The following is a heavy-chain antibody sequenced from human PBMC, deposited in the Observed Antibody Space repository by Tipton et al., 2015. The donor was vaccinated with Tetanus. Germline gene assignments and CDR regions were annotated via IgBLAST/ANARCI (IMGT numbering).Heavy chain of an antibody. V-gene: IGHV1-46*01. J-gene: IGHJ6*02. CDR3: ARGPTGTTAHYYCGMDV. CDR2: INPSGGST. D-gene: IGHD4-11*01. Sequence: QSGAEVKKPGASVEVSCKASGYTFTSYYMHWVRQAPGQGLEWMGIINPSGGSTSYAQKFQGRVTMTRDTSTSTVYMELSSLRSEETSVYYCARGPTGTTAHYYCGMDVWGQGTTVTVSS. CDR1: GYTFTSYY.